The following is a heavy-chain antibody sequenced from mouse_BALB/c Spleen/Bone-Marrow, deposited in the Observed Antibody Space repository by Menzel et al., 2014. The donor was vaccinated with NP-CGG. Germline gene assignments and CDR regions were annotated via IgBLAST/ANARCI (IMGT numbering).Heavy chain of an antibody. Sequence: VKLQESGAELVKPGASVKLSCKASGYTFTDYIIHWIKQRSGQGLEWIGWFYPGSGNIKYNEKFKDKATLTADKSSSTVYMELSRLTSEDSVVYFCTRHFYGSSYFDYWGQGTTLTVSS. V-gene: IGHV1-62-2*01. CDR3: TRHFYGSSYFDY. CDR1: GYTFTDYI. J-gene: IGHJ2*01. D-gene: IGHD1-1*01. CDR2: FYPGSGNI.